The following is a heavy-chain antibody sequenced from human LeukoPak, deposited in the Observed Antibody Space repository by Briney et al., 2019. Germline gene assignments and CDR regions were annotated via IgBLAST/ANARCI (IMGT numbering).Heavy chain of an antibody. CDR2: IKSKNDGGTT. Sequence: GGFLRLSCAASGFTFSNAWMIWVRQAPGKGLEWVGRIKSKNDGGTTDYAAPVKGRFTISRDDSKNTLYLQMNSLRAEDTAVYYCAKQLGGGDYVLDAFDIWGQGTMVTVSS. CDR1: GFTFSNAW. D-gene: IGHD4-17*01. CDR3: AKQLGGGDYVLDAFDI. J-gene: IGHJ3*02. V-gene: IGHV3-15*01.